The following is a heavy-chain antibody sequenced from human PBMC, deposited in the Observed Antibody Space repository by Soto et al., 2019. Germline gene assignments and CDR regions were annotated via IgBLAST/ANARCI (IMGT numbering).Heavy chain of an antibody. CDR3: AKYQDTNGYFSGSDY. Sequence: GGSLRLSCTASGFTFSNFAMTWVRQPPGKGLEWLSVISGDGSERFYADAVQGRFTISRDNPEKTLYLQMDSLRAEGTAVYYCAKYQDTNGYFSGSDYWGQGTLVTVSS. J-gene: IGHJ4*02. CDR1: GFTFSNFA. CDR2: ISGDGSER. D-gene: IGHD2-8*01. V-gene: IGHV3-23*01.